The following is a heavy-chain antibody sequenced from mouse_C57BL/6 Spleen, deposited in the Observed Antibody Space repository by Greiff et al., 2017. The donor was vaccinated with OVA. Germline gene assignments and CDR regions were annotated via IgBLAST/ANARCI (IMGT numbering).Heavy chain of an antibody. CDR3: ARDSDSNFDY. CDR2: ISDGGSYT. Sequence: EVKLVESGGGLVKPGGSLKLSCAASGFTFSSYAMSWVRQTPEKRLEWVATISDGGSYTYYPDNVKGRFTISRDNAKNNLYLQKSHLKSEDTAMYYCARDSDSNFDYWGQGTTLTVSS. V-gene: IGHV5-4*01. CDR1: GFTFSSYA. J-gene: IGHJ2*01. D-gene: IGHD2-5*01.